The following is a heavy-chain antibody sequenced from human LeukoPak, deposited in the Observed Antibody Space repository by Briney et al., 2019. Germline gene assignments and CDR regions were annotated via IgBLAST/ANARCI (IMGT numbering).Heavy chain of an antibody. Sequence: ESGPTLMKPTQTLTLTCTFSGFSLSTSGVGVGWIRQPPGKALEWLALIYWNDDKRYSPSLKSRLTITKDTSKNQVVLTMTNMDPVDTATYYCAHRQVRYSGSYCFDYWGQGTLVTVSS. V-gene: IGHV2-5*01. CDR3: AHRQVRYSGSYCFDY. D-gene: IGHD1-26*01. CDR2: IYWNDDK. J-gene: IGHJ4*02. CDR1: GFSLSTSGVG.